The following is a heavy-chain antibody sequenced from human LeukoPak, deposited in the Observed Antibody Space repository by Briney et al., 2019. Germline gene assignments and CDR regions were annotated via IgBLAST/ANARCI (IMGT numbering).Heavy chain of an antibody. D-gene: IGHD1-26*01. CDR3: ARDIVGATLYYYYYYGMDV. CDR1: GFTFSSYG. V-gene: IGHV3-33*01. CDR2: IWYDGSNK. Sequence: PGRSLRLSCAASGFTFSSYGMHWVRQAPGEGLEWVAVIWYDGSNKYYADSVKGRFTISRDNSKNTLYLQMNSLRAEDTAVYYCARDIVGATLYYYYYYGMDVWGQGTTVTVSS. J-gene: IGHJ6*01.